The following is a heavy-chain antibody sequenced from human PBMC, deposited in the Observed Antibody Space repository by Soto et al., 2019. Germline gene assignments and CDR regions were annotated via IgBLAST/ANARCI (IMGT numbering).Heavy chain of an antibody. CDR2: ISAYNGNT. Sequence: ASVKVSCKASGYAFTSYGISWVRQAPGQGLEWMGWISAYNGNTNYAQKLQGRVTMTRDTSTSTVYMELSSLRSEDTAVYYCARVNLRERYCSGGSCYGPFYYWGQGTLVTVSS. J-gene: IGHJ4*02. D-gene: IGHD2-15*01. CDR3: ARVNLRERYCSGGSCYGPFYY. CDR1: GYAFTSYG. V-gene: IGHV1-18*01.